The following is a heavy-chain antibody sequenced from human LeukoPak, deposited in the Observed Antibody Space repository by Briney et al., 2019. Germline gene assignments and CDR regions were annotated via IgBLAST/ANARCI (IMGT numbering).Heavy chain of an antibody. V-gene: IGHV3-23*01. CDR2: ISGSGGST. J-gene: IGHJ4*02. CDR3: AKDRDRPYSSSWYSDY. CDR1: GFTFSSYA. D-gene: IGHD6-13*01. Sequence: RGSLRLSCAASGFTFSSYAMSWVRQAPGKGLEWVSAISGSGGSTYYADSVKGRFTISRDNSKNTLYLQMNSLRAEDTAVYYCAKDRDRPYSSSWYSDYWGQGTLVTVSS.